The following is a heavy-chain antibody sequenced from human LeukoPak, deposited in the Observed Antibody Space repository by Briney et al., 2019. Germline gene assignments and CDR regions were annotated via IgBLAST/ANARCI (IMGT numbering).Heavy chain of an antibody. V-gene: IGHV3-11*01. CDR3: AREGSGYLRGIDY. CDR2: ISSSCSTI. D-gene: IGHD3-22*01. Sequence: GGSLTLSCAASGFTFSDYYMSWIRQAPGKGLEWVSYISSSCSTIYYADSVKGRFTISRVNAKNSLYLQMNSLRAEDTAVYYCAREGSGYLRGIDYWGQGTLVTVSS. CDR1: GFTFSDYY. J-gene: IGHJ4*02.